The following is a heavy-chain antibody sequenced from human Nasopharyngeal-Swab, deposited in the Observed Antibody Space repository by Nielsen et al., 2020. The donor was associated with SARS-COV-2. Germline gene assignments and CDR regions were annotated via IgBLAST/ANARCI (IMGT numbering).Heavy chain of an antibody. CDR2: ISAYNGNT. J-gene: IGHJ4*02. V-gene: IGHV1-18*01. Sequence: ASVNVSCKASGYTFTSYGISWVRPAPAHGLEWMGWISAYNGNTNYAQKLQGRVTMTTDTSTSTAYTELRSLRSDDTAVYYRARGARVVVTATFYFDYWGQGTLVTVSS. D-gene: IGHD2-21*02. CDR3: ARGARVVVTATFYFDY. CDR1: GYTFTSYG.